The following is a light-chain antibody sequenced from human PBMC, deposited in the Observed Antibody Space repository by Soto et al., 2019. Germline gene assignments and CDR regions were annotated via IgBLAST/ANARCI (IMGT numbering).Light chain of an antibody. CDR3: QQYNTFST. CDR1: QSVFFSSYNKDF. CDR2: DAS. V-gene: IGKV4-1*01. Sequence: DIVMTQSPDSLAVPLGERATINCKSSQSVFFSSYNKDFLAWYQQKPGKAPKLLIFDASTLQSGVPSRFSGSGSGTEFTLTIRSLQPDDFATYYCQQYNTFSTFGQGTKVDIK. J-gene: IGKJ1*01.